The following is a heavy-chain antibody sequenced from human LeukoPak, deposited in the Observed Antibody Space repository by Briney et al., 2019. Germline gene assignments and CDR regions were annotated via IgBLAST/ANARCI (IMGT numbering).Heavy chain of an antibody. CDR2: INPNSGGT. CDR1: GYTFTGYY. Sequence: GASVKVSCKTSGYTFTGYYMHWVRQAPGQGLEWMGWINPNSGGTNYAQKFQDRVSMIRVTSISTAYMHLSRLRSDDTAVYYCARSPHILTGENFDYWGQGTLLTVSS. CDR3: ARSPHILTGENFDY. D-gene: IGHD3-9*01. J-gene: IGHJ4*02. V-gene: IGHV1-2*02.